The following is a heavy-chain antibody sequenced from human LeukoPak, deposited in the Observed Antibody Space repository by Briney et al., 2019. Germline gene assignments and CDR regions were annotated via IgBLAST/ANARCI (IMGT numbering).Heavy chain of an antibody. V-gene: IGHV4-59*01. Sequence: KPSETLSLTCTVSGGSISSYYWSWFRQPPGKGLEWIGYIYYSGSTNYNPSLKSRVTISVDTSKNQFSLKLSSVTAADTAVYYCARVGARYCGGDCYASDIWGQGTMVTVSS. J-gene: IGHJ3*02. CDR3: ARVGARYCGGDCYASDI. CDR1: GGSISSYY. D-gene: IGHD2-21*01. CDR2: IYYSGST.